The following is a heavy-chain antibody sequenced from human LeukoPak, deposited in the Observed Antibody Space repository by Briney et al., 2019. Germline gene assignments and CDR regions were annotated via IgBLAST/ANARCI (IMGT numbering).Heavy chain of an antibody. V-gene: IGHV1-2*02. CDR2: INPNSGGT. CDR3: ARVMNREGTNY. Sequence: GASVNVSCKASGYTFTGYYMHWVRQAPGQGLEWMGWINPNSGGTNYAQKFQGRVTMTRDTSISTAYMELKRLRSDDTAVYYCARVMNREGTNYWGQGTPVTVSS. D-gene: IGHD1-14*01. J-gene: IGHJ4*02. CDR1: GYTFTGYY.